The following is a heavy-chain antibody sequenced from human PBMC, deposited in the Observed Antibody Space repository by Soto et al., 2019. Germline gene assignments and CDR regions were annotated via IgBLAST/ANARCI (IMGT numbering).Heavy chain of an antibody. CDR3: ARIMRDAVREPDAIYYFDL. CDR2: IFSDDEY. V-gene: IGHV2-26*01. J-gene: IGHJ5*02. D-gene: IGHD2-2*02. Sequence: SGHTLVNPTGPLTLTCTVSGFSLSNPQMGVSWIRQPPGKAPEWLAHIFSDDEYSYSTSLKSRLIISKDTSKSQVVLTMTNMDPVDSATFYCARIMRDAVREPDAIYYFDLRGQATQVT. CDR1: GFSLSNPQMG.